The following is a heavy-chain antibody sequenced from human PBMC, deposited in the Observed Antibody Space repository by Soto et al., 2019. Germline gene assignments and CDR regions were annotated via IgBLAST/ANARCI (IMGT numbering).Heavy chain of an antibody. Sequence: QITLKESGPTLVKPTQTLTLTCTFSGFSLSTDGVGVGWIRQPPGKALEWLTLMYWGDDKRYSPSLKSRLTITEDNSKNQVVLTMTNMDPVDTATYYCAHTAATGDYWESFDFWGQGTLVTVSS. V-gene: IGHV2-5*02. D-gene: IGHD3-22*01. CDR1: GFSLSTDGVG. CDR3: AHTAATGDYWESFDF. J-gene: IGHJ4*02. CDR2: MYWGDDK.